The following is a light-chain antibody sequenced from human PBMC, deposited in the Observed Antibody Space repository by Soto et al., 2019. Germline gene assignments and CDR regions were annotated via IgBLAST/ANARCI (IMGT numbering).Light chain of an antibody. Sequence: DIPMTQSTSTLSASVGDRVTITCRASQSISSWLAWYQQKPGKAPKLLIYDASSLESGVPSRFSGSGSGTEFTLTISSLQPDDFATYYCQQYNSYSLTFGGGTNVEIK. CDR2: DAS. J-gene: IGKJ4*01. V-gene: IGKV1-5*01. CDR1: QSISSW. CDR3: QQYNSYSLT.